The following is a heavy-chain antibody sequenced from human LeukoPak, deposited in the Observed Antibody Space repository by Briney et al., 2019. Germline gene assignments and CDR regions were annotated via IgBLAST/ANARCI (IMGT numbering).Heavy chain of an antibody. CDR1: GFTFSSYA. D-gene: IGHD6-13*01. Sequence: PGGSLRLSCAASGFTFSSYAMSWVRQAPGKGLEWVSAISGSGGSTYYADSVKGRFTISRDNSKNTLYLQMNSLRAEDTAVYYCATSGREYSSWYAFDYWGQGTLVTVSS. CDR2: ISGSGGST. J-gene: IGHJ4*02. V-gene: IGHV3-23*01. CDR3: ATSGREYSSWYAFDY.